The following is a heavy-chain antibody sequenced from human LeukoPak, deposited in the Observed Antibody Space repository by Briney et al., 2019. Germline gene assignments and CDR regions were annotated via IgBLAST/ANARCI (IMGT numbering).Heavy chain of an antibody. Sequence: SETLSLTCTVSGGSISSYYWSWIRQPPGKGLEWIGYIYYSGSTNYNPSLKSRVTISLDASKNQFSLKLNSVTAADTAVYYCASHYGSGSFYSPFDYWGQGTLVTVSS. CDR1: GGSISSYY. D-gene: IGHD3-10*01. CDR2: IYYSGST. J-gene: IGHJ4*02. V-gene: IGHV4-59*01. CDR3: ASHYGSGSFYSPFDY.